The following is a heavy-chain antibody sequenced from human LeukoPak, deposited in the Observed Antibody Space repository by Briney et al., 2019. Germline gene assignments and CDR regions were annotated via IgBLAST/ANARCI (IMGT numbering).Heavy chain of an antibody. D-gene: IGHD4-17*01. J-gene: IGHJ4*02. CDR1: GFTFSSYG. V-gene: IGHV3-30*03. CDR2: ISYDGSNK. Sequence: PGGSLRLSCAASGFTFSSYGMHWVRQAPGKGLEWVAVISYDGSNKYYADSVKGRFTISRDNSKNTLYLQMNSLRAEDTAVYYCARDKEIDYGDSHYLDYWGQGTLVTVSS. CDR3: ARDKEIDYGDSHYLDY.